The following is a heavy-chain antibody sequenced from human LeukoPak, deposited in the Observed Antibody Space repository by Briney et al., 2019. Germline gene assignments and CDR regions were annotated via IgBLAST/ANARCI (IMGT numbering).Heavy chain of an antibody. Sequence: SQTLSLTCTVSGGSISSGGYYWSWIRQPAEKGLEWIGRIYSSGSTNYNPSLKSRVTMSVDTSKNQFSLKLSSVTAADTAVYYCARVTCSASSISVDGFDIWGQGTMVTVSS. CDR2: IYSSGST. CDR1: GGSISSGGYY. J-gene: IGHJ3*02. V-gene: IGHV4-61*02. D-gene: IGHD6-6*01. CDR3: ARVTCSASSISVDGFDI.